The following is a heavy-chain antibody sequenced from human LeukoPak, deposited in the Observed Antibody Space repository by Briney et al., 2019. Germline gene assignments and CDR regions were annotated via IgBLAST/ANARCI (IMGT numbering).Heavy chain of an antibody. J-gene: IGHJ4*02. Sequence: GGSLRLSCAASGFTFSSYAMSWVRQAPGKGLEWVSAISGSGGSTYYADSVKGRFAISRDNSKNTLYLQMNSLRAEDTAVYYCAKDRTPPYYDFWSGYSTFDYWGQGTLVTVSS. CDR3: AKDRTPPYYDFWSGYSTFDY. V-gene: IGHV3-23*01. D-gene: IGHD3-3*01. CDR1: GFTFSSYA. CDR2: ISGSGGST.